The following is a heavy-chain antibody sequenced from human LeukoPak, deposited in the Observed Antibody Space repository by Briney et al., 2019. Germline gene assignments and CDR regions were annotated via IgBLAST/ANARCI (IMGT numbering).Heavy chain of an antibody. CDR3: AKDTAMDHYYYYGMDV. Sequence: ASVKVSCKASGGTFSSYAISWVRQAPGQGLEWMGRIIPILGIANYAQKFQGRVTITADKSTSTAYMELSSLRSEDTAVYYCAKDTAMDHYYYYGMDVGGQGTTVTVSS. V-gene: IGHV1-69*04. J-gene: IGHJ6*02. CDR1: GGTFSSYA. CDR2: IIPILGIA. D-gene: IGHD5-18*01.